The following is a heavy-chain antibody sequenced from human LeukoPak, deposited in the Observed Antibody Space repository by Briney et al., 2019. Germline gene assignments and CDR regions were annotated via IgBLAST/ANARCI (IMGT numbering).Heavy chain of an antibody. Sequence: GGSLRLSCVASGFTFGKYWMSWVRQAPGKGLEWVANIKLGGSEKNYVDSVKGRFTITRDNTKNSLYLQMNSLRAEDTALYYCAKVGAFDIWGQGTMVTVSS. V-gene: IGHV3-7*03. CDR2: IKLGGSEK. CDR1: GFTFGKYW. J-gene: IGHJ3*02. CDR3: AKVGAFDI.